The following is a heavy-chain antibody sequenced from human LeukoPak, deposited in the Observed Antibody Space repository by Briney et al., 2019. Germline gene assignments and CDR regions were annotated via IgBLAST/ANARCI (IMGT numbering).Heavy chain of an antibody. V-gene: IGHV3-11*06. D-gene: IGHD3-10*01. Sequence: GGSLRLSCAASGFTFSDYYMSWIGQAPGKGLEWVSYISSSSGYTNYADSVKGRFTISRDNAKNSLYLQMNSLRAEDTAVYYCARQEGKRGYFFCWGQGTLVTVSS. J-gene: IGHJ4*02. CDR3: ARQEGKRGYFFC. CDR2: ISSSSGYT. CDR1: GFTFSDYY.